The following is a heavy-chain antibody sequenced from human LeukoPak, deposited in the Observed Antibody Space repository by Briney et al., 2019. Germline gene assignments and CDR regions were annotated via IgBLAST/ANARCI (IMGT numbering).Heavy chain of an antibody. V-gene: IGHV3-20*04. J-gene: IGHJ4*02. CDR3: ARASMVESPDY. Sequence: GGSLRLSCAASGFTFDDCGMSWVRQAPGKGLEGVSGINWNGGSTGYADSVKGRFTISRDSAKNSLYLQMSSLRAEDTALYYCARASMVESPDYWGQGTLVTVSS. D-gene: IGHD2-15*01. CDR1: GFTFDDCG. CDR2: INWNGGST.